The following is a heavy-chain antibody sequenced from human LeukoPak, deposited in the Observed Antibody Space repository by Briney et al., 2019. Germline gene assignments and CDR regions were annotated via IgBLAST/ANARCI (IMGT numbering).Heavy chain of an antibody. CDR3: ARVLGTDEGADY. D-gene: IGHD1-7*01. J-gene: IGHJ4*02. CDR2: IRYDGITK. CDR1: GFSFSGYG. Sequence: PGGSLRLSCAASGFSFSGYGMHWVRQVPGKGLEWVAFIRYDGITKFYIDSVKGRFTISRDNAKTSLFLQMDSLRAEDTAVYYCARVLGTDEGADYWGQGTLVTVSS. V-gene: IGHV3-30*02.